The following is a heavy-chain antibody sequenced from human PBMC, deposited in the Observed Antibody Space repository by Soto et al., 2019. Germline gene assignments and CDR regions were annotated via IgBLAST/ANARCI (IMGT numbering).Heavy chain of an antibody. Sequence: SXTLCLSCTVSGGTIISGGCYCIWIRQQPGKVLEWIGYIYYSGSTYYNPSLKSRVTISVDTSKNQFSLKLSSVTAADTAVYYCARDRCSGGSCYFDYWRQGTLVTVS. J-gene: IGHJ4*02. CDR1: GGTIISGGCY. D-gene: IGHD2-15*01. CDR3: ARDRCSGGSCYFDY. CDR2: IYYSGST. V-gene: IGHV4-31*03.